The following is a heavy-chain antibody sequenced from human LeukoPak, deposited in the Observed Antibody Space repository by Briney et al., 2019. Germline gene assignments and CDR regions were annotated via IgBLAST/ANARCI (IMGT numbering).Heavy chain of an antibody. D-gene: IGHD3-22*01. J-gene: IGHJ3*02. CDR1: GGTLSSYP. CDR3: AREYYYDSSGHDGAFDI. Sequence: GASVKVSCKASGGTLSSYPVSWVRQAPGQGLELMGRIIPILDLTNYAQRFQGRVTITADTSTSTVYMELSRLRSDDTAVYYCAREYYYDSSGHDGAFDIWGQGTMVTVSS. V-gene: IGHV1-69*04. CDR2: IIPILDLT.